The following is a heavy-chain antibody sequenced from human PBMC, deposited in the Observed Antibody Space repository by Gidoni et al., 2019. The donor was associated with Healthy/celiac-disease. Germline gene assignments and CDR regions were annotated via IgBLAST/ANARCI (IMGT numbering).Heavy chain of an antibody. D-gene: IGHD4-17*01. V-gene: IGHV4-61*01. J-gene: IGHJ2*01. Sequence: QVQLQESGPGLVKPSETLSLTCTVSGGSVSSGSYYWSWSRQPPGKGLEWIGYIYYSGSTNYNPSLKSRVTISVDTSKNQFSLKLSSVTAADTAVYYCARESLEYGDYPKNWYFDLWGRGTLVTVSS. CDR3: ARESLEYGDYPKNWYFDL. CDR1: GGSVSSGSYY. CDR2: IYYSGST.